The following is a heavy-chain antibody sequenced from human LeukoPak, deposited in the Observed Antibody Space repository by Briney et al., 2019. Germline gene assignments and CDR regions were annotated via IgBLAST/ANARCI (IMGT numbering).Heavy chain of an antibody. CDR1: GYTFTGYY. CDR2: INPNSGGT. V-gene: IGHV1-2*02. D-gene: IGHD3-10*01. J-gene: IGHJ4*02. Sequence: ASVKVSCKASGYTFTGYYMHWVRQAPGQGLEWMGWINPNSGGTNYAQKFQGRVTMTRHTSISTAYMELSRLRSDDTAVYYCARDLKLLWFGESRGPFDYWGQGTLVTVSS. CDR3: ARDLKLLWFGESRGPFDY.